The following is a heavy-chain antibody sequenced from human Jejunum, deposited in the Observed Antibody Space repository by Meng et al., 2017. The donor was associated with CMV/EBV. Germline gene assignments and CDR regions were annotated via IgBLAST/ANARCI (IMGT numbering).Heavy chain of an antibody. Sequence: GFTLSSEAMSWVRKATGKGLEWVANIKQDGSEKYYVDSVKGRFTISRDNAKNSLYLQMNSLRADHTALYYCAKGQRTSIYYYGMDVWGQGTTVTVSS. D-gene: IGHD2-2*01. CDR3: AKGQRTSIYYYGMDV. V-gene: IGHV3-7*01. CDR1: GFTLSSEA. CDR2: IKQDGSEK. J-gene: IGHJ6*02.